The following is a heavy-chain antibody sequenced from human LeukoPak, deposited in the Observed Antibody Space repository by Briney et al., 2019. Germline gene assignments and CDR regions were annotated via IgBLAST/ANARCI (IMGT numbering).Heavy chain of an antibody. V-gene: IGHV1-18*01. D-gene: IGHD2-15*01. CDR2: ISSYNGNT. Sequence: ASVKVSCKSSGYTFTSYGISWVRQAPGQGLEWMGWISSYNGNTNYAQKLQGRVTMTTDTSTRTAYLELRSLRSDDTAVYYCARVPPIGYCSGGSCKTFDYWAREPWSPSPQ. J-gene: IGHJ4*02. CDR1: GYTFTSYG. CDR3: ARVPPIGYCSGGSCKTFDY.